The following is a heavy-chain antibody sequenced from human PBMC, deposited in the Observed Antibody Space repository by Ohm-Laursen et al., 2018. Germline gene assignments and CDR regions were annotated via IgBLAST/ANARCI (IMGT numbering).Heavy chain of an antibody. Sequence: PSETLSLTCTDSGGSISSYYWSWIRQPPGKGLEWIGYIYYSGSTNYNPSLKSRVTISVDTSKNQFSLKLSSVTAADTAVYYCARGVFGHYWGQGTLVTVSS. V-gene: IGHV4-59*01. D-gene: IGHD3-3*01. CDR3: ARGVFGHY. CDR2: IYYSGST. J-gene: IGHJ4*02. CDR1: GGSISSYY.